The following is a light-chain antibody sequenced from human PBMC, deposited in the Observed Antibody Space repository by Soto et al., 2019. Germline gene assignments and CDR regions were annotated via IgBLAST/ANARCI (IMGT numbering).Light chain of an antibody. CDR3: SSYTSSSPYV. CDR1: SSDVGGYNY. CDR2: DVS. V-gene: IGLV2-14*04. J-gene: IGLJ1*01. Sequence: ITISCTGTSSDVGGYNYVSWYQQHPGKAPKLMIYDVSNRPSGVSNRFSGSKSGNTASLTISGLQAEDEADYYCSSYTSSSPYVFGTGTKATVL.